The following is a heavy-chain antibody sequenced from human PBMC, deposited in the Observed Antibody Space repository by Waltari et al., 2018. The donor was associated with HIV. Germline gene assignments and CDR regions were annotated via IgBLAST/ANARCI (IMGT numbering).Heavy chain of an antibody. J-gene: IGHJ4*02. D-gene: IGHD3-10*01. CDR1: GFTFSSYA. V-gene: IGHV3-30*04. Sequence: QVQLVESGGGVVQPGRSLRLSCAASGFTFSSYAMHWVRQAPGKGLEWVAVISYDGSNKYYADSVKGRFTISRDNSKNTLYLQMNSLRAEDTAVYYCARVGKVKGHFDYWGQGTLVTVSS. CDR3: ARVGKVKGHFDY. CDR2: ISYDGSNK.